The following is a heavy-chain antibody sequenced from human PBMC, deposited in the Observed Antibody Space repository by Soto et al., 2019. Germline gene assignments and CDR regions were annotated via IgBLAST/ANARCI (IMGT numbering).Heavy chain of an antibody. V-gene: IGHV3-23*01. CDR1: VFTLSDYV. D-gene: IGHD2-15*01. J-gene: IGHJ6*02. Sequence: GGALCLSCEASVFTLSDYVMNWVREVQGKGLEWVSTIGRGDDKYYADSVKGRFTISRDTSKNTLFLQMNSLRAEDTALYFCAKDGTTGGQHYYGMDVWGQGTTVTVSS. CDR2: IGRGDDK. CDR3: AKDGTTGGQHYYGMDV.